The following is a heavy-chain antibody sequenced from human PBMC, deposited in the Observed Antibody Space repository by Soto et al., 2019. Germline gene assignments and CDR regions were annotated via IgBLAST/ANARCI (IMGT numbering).Heavy chain of an antibody. J-gene: IGHJ3*02. CDR3: AKVRARYYAGGGDFDS. CDR2: ISYDGSNK. CDR1: GFTFSSYG. Sequence: QVQLVESGGGVVQPGRSLRLSCAASGFTFSSYGMHWVRQAPGKGLEWVAVISYDGSNKYYADSVKGRFTISRDNSKNKLYLQMNSLRAEDTAVYYCAKVRARYYAGGGDFDSWCHGTMVTVSS. D-gene: IGHD1-26*01. V-gene: IGHV3-30*18.